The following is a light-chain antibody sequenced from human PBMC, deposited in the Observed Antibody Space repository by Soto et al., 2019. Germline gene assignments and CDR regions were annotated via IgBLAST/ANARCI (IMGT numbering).Light chain of an antibody. J-gene: IGKJ4*01. V-gene: IGKV1-39*01. CDR3: QQTYSTPLT. CDR1: QSISKY. CDR2: SAS. Sequence: DIQMTQSPSSLSASIGDRVTITCRASQSISKYLNWYQHKPGKAPHLLIYSASTLQSGVPSRFSGSGSRTDFTLTVTSLQPEDFATYYSQQTYSTPLTFGRGTTEEIK.